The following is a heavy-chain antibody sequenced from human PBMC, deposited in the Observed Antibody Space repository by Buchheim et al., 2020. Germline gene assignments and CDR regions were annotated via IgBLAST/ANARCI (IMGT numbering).Heavy chain of an antibody. V-gene: IGHV4-31*03. D-gene: IGHD3-22*01. CDR3: ARGPYDDSSGYEYYFDY. J-gene: IGHJ4*02. Sequence: VQLQESGPGLVKPSQTLSLTCTVSGGSISSGGYYWSWIRQHPGKGLEWIGYIYYSGRRYYNPSLKSRVTRAVATSKNQFSLKLSSVTAADTAVYYCARGPYDDSSGYEYYFDYWGQGAL. CDR2: IYYSGRR. CDR1: GGSISSGGYY.